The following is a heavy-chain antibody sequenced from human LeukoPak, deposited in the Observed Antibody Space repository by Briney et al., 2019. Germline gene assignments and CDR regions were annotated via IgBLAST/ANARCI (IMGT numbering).Heavy chain of an antibody. CDR1: GYSISSGYY. D-gene: IGHD3-10*01. CDR2: IYHSGST. J-gene: IGHJ4*02. V-gene: IGHV4-38-2*01. CDR3: ARLHYYGSGSYLADC. Sequence: KPSETLSLTCAVSGYSISSGYYWGWIRQPPGKGLEWIGSIYHSGSTYYNPSLKSRVTISVDTSKNQFSLKLSSVTAADTAVYYCARLHYYGSGSYLADCWGQGTLVTVSS.